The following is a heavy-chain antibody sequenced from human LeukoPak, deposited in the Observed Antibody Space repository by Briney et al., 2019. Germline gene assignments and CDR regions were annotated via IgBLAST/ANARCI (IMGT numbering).Heavy chain of an antibody. Sequence: RPSETLSLTCTVSGGSISNHYCTWIRQPPGKGLEFIGYIYYSGSPNYNPSLKSRVTISMDTSKNQFSLNLISVTAADTAMYYCARAVFDSSSLSNWGQGTLVTVSS. CDR2: IYYSGSP. D-gene: IGHD6-13*01. CDR1: GGSISNHY. J-gene: IGHJ4*02. V-gene: IGHV4-59*11. CDR3: ARAVFDSSSLSN.